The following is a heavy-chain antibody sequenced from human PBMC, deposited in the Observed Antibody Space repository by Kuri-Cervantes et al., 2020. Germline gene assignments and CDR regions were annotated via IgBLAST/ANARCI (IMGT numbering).Heavy chain of an antibody. J-gene: IGHJ6*02. CDR3: SREYGSSGYYGMDV. Sequence: GGSLRLSCAASGFTFSDYYISWIRQAPGKGLEWVSYISSSGSTIYYADSVKGRFTISRDNAKNSLYLQMNSLRAEDTAVYYCSREYGSSGYYGMDVWGQGTTVTVSS. V-gene: IGHV3-11*04. D-gene: IGHD3-22*01. CDR2: ISSSGSTI. CDR1: GFTFSDYY.